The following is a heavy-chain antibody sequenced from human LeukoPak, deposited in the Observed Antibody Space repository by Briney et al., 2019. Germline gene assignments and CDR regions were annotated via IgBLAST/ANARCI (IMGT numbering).Heavy chain of an antibody. CDR2: ISSSSSYT. D-gene: IGHD2-2*01. V-gene: IGHV3-21*01. J-gene: IGHJ6*04. CDR1: GFTFSSYS. Sequence: PGGSLRLSCAASGFTFSSYSMNWVRQAPGKGLEWVSSISSSSSYTNYADSVKGRFTISRDNAKNSLYLQMNSLRAEDTAVYYCATGFVVPAAIDGMDVWGKGTTVTVSS. CDR3: ATGFVVPAAIDGMDV.